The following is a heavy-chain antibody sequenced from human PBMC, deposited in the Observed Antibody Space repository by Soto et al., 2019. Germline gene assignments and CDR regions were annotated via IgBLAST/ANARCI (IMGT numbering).Heavy chain of an antibody. D-gene: IGHD5-18*01. J-gene: IGHJ4*02. CDR3: AGDWDSYGSVAFDY. CDR2: ISAYNGNT. Sequence: QVQLVQSGAEVKKPGASVKVSCKASGYTFTSYGISWVRQAPGQGLEWMGWISAYNGNTNYAQKLQGRVTMTTDTPTSTAYMELRSLRFDDTAVYYYAGDWDSYGSVAFDYWGQGTLVTVSS. CDR1: GYTFTSYG. V-gene: IGHV1-18*01.